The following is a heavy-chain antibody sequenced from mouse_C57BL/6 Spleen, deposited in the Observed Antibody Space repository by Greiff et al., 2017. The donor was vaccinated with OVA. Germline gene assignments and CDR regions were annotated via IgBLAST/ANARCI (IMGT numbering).Heavy chain of an antibody. CDR3: ARTLITTVVEDY. V-gene: IGHV1-64*01. CDR1: GYTFTSYW. D-gene: IGHD1-1*01. Sequence: VQLQQSGAELVKPGASVKLSCKASGYTFTSYWMHWVKQRPGQGLEWIGMIHPNSGSTNYNEKFKSKATLTVDKSSSTAYMQLSSLTSEDSAVYYCARTLITTVVEDYWGQGTTLTVSP. CDR2: IHPNSGST. J-gene: IGHJ2*01.